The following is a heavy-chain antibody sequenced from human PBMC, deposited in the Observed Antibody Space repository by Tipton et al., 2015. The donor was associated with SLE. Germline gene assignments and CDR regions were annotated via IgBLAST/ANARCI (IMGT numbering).Heavy chain of an antibody. J-gene: IGHJ4*02. CDR1: GFTFSNYP. CDR3: AKGPRYFYESSGYITD. CDR2: IYADGST. V-gene: IGHV3-23*03. Sequence: GSLRLSCAASGFTFSNYPMTWVRQAPGQGLEWVTVIYADGSTYYAHSVEGRFTVPRDSSKDTLALQMNSLRAEDTAVYYCAKGPRYFYESSGYITDWGQGTLVTVSS. D-gene: IGHD3-22*01.